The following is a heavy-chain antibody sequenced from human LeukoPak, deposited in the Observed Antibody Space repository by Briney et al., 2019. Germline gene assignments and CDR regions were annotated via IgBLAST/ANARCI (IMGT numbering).Heavy chain of an antibody. Sequence: VSVKVSCKVSGHSLSELSMHWVRQAPGKGLEWMGGFDPEDGETIYAQKFQGRVTMTEDTSTDTAYMELSSLRSEDTAVYYCATESLIGAFDIWGQGTMVTVSS. D-gene: IGHD3-22*01. V-gene: IGHV1-24*01. J-gene: IGHJ3*02. CDR2: FDPEDGET. CDR3: ATESLIGAFDI. CDR1: GHSLSELS.